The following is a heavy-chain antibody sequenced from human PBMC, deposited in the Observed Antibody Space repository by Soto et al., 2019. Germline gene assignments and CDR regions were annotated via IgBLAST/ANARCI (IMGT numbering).Heavy chain of an antibody. CDR3: ARDGSSNWNWFDP. D-gene: IGHD7-27*01. J-gene: IGHJ5*02. V-gene: IGHV3-30-3*01. CDR1: GFTFSSYA. CDR2: ISYDGSNK. Sequence: PGGSLRLSCAASGFTFSSYAMHWVRQAPGKGLEWVAVISYDGSNKYYAYSVKGRFTISRDNSKNTLYLQMNSLRAEATAVYYCARDGSSNWNWFDPYRKRTLVTVSS.